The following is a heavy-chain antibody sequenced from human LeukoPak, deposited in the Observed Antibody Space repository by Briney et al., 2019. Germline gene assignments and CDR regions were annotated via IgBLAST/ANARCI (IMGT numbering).Heavy chain of an antibody. J-gene: IGHJ5*02. Sequence: PGGSLRLSCAASGFTFSSYGMHWVRQAPGKGLEWVAFIRFDGSNKYYADSVKGRFTISRDNSKNTVYLQMNSLRAEDTAVYYCAKGLLRFLEWTFEPWGQGTLVTVSS. CDR2: IRFDGSNK. CDR1: GFTFSSYG. D-gene: IGHD3-3*01. CDR3: AKGLLRFLEWTFEP. V-gene: IGHV3-30*02.